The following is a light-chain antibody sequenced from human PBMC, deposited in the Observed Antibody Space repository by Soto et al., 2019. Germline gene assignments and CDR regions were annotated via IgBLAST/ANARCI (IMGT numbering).Light chain of an antibody. Sequence: EIVMTQSPATLSVSPGERATLSCRASQSVSSNLPWYQQKPGQAPRLLIYGASTRATGSAARFSGSGSGTEFPLTISGLQSEDFAVYSCQHYNNWPRTFGQGTKVEIK. CDR2: GAS. CDR3: QHYNNWPRT. CDR1: QSVSSN. V-gene: IGKV3-15*01. J-gene: IGKJ1*01.